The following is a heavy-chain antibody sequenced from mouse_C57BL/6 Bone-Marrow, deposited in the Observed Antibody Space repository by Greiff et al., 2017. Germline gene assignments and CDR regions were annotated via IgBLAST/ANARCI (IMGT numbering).Heavy chain of an antibody. CDR2: IHPNSGST. J-gene: IGHJ1*03. Sequence: QVQLKQPGAELVKPGASVQLSCKASGYTFTSYWMHWVKQRPGHGLEWIGMIHPNSGSTNYNAKFKSKATLTVDKSSSTAYMQLSSLTSEDSAVYYCAREEGGPWYFDVWGTGTTVTVSS. V-gene: IGHV1-64*01. CDR3: AREEGGPWYFDV. D-gene: IGHD1-1*02. CDR1: GYTFTSYW.